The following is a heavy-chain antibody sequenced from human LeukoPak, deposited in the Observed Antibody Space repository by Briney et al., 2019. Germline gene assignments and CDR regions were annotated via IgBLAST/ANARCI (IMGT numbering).Heavy chain of an antibody. Sequence: SETLSLTCTVSGGYISSYYWSWIRQPPPKGLDWVGYIYYSGCTNYNPSLKSRVTISVATSKNQFSLNLSSVTAADTAVYYCASKAYYYDSSGYSPFDYWGQGTLVTVSS. V-gene: IGHV4-59*01. CDR3: ASKAYYYDSSGYSPFDY. J-gene: IGHJ4*02. CDR1: GGYISSYY. CDR2: IYYSGCT. D-gene: IGHD3-22*01.